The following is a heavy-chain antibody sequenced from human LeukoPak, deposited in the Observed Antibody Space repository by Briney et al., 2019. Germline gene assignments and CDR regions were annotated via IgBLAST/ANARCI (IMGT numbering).Heavy chain of an antibody. D-gene: IGHD6-19*01. CDR2: ISGSGGDT. CDR3: AIPARYSSGHFDY. Sequence: GGSLRLSCAASGFTFSNYAMSWVRQAPGKGLEWVSGISGSGGDTYYADSVKGRFTISRDNSKNTLYLQMNSLRAEDTAVYYCAIPARYSSGHFDYWGQGTLVTVSS. J-gene: IGHJ4*02. V-gene: IGHV3-23*01. CDR1: GFTFSNYA.